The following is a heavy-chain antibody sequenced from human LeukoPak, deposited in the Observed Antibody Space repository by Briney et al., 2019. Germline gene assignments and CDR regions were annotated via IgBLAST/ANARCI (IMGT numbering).Heavy chain of an antibody. J-gene: IGHJ6*03. Sequence: PGWSLRLSCAASGFTFRSYGMHWVRQAPGKGLEWVAVIWNDGSNKYYADSVKGRFTISRDNSKNTLYLEMNGLRAEDTAVYYCAKDTGYYYYYMDVWGKGTMVTVSS. CDR3: AKDTGYYYYYMDV. V-gene: IGHV3-33*06. D-gene: IGHD1-14*01. CDR2: IWNDGSNK. CDR1: GFTFRSYG.